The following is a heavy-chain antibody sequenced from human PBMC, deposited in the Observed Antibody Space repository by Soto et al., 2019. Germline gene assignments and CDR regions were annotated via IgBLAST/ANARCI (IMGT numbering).Heavy chain of an antibody. CDR1: GGSISSYY. D-gene: IGHD4-17*01. Sequence: QVQLQESGPGLVKPSETLSLTCTVSGGSISSYYWSWIRQPPGKGLEWIGYIYYSGSTNYNPSLKSRVTISVDTSKNQFSLKLSSVTAADTAVYYCARASPSDYGDQNVSVFDYWGQGTLVTVSS. V-gene: IGHV4-59*01. CDR2: IYYSGST. CDR3: ARASPSDYGDQNVSVFDY. J-gene: IGHJ4*02.